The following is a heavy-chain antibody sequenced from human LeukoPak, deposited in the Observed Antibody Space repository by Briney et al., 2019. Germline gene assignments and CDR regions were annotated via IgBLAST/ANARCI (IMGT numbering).Heavy chain of an antibody. CDR2: INTDTGNP. J-gene: IGHJ4*02. D-gene: IGHD1-14*01. CDR1: GYPFTIYS. V-gene: IGHV7-4-1*02. CDR3: ARDRTLFDY. Sequence: ASVKVSCKASGYPFTIYSMNWVRQAPGKGLEWMGWINTDTGNPAYARGFTGRFVFSLDTSVSTAYLQISSLKTEDTAVYYCARDRTLFDYWGQGTLVTVSS.